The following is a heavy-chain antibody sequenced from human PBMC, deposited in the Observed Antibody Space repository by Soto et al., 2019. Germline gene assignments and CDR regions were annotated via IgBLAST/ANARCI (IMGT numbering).Heavy chain of an antibody. CDR1: GGTFSSYT. V-gene: IGHV1-69*02. J-gene: IGHJ5*02. Sequence: QVQLVQSGAEVKKPGSSVKVSCKASGGTFSSYTISWVRQAPGQGLEWMGRIIPILGIANYAQKFQGRVTITADKSTSTAYMELSSLRSEDTAVYYCARGEDDYCSGGSCYSWAFDPWGQGTLVTVSS. CDR3: ARGEDDYCSGGSCYSWAFDP. D-gene: IGHD2-15*01. CDR2: IIPILGIA.